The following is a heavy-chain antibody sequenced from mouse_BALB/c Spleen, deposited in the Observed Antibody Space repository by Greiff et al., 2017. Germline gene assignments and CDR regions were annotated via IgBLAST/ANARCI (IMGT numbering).Heavy chain of an antibody. CDR1: GYTFSSYW. J-gene: IGHJ4*01. CDR2: ILPGSGST. Sequence: VQRVESGAELMKPGASVKISCKATGYTFSSYWIEWVKQRPGHGLEWIGEILPGSGSTNYNEKFKGKATFTADTSSNTAYMQLSSLTSEDSAVYYCARRDRYDVGYAMDYWGQGTSVTVSS. CDR3: ARRDRYDVGYAMDY. D-gene: IGHD2-14*01. V-gene: IGHV1-9*01.